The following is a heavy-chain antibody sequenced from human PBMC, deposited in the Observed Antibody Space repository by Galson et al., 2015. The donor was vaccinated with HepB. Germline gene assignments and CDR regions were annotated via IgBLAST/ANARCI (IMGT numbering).Heavy chain of an antibody. J-gene: IGHJ3*02. V-gene: IGHV3-23*01. CDR3: AKDLYSLEHSSYWFYRGGKDDAFDI. Sequence: SLRLSCAASGFTFSSYAMSWVRQAPGKGLEWVSHISGNGGNTYYADSIKGRFTISRDNSKNTLYLQMNGLRAEDTAVYYCAKDLYSLEHSSYWFYRGGKDDAFDIWGQGTMVTVSS. CDR2: ISGNGGNT. D-gene: IGHD3-10*01. CDR1: GFTFSSYA.